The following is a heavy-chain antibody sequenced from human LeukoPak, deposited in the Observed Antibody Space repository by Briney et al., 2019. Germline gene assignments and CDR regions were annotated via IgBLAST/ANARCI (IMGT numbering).Heavy chain of an antibody. CDR3: AREYDFWSGYYGY. J-gene: IGHJ4*02. CDR2: ITGSSRYI. Sequence: GRSLRLSCAASGFTFSSYSMNWVRQAPGKGLEWVSSITGSSRYIYYADSVKGRFTISRDNAKNSLFLQMNSLRAEDTAVYYCAREYDFWSGYYGYWGQGTLVTVSS. V-gene: IGHV3-21*01. D-gene: IGHD3-3*01. CDR1: GFTFSSYS.